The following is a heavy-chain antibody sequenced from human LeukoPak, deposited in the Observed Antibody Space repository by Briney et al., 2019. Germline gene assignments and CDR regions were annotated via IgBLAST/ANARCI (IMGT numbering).Heavy chain of an antibody. J-gene: IGHJ2*01. CDR3: ATLNSGSYYGLGFFDL. CDR1: GYSCTSYW. CDR2: IDPSDSYT. Sequence: GESLKISCKGSGYSCTSYWITWGRQMPGKGLEWMGRIDPSDSYTNYSPSFQGHVTISVDKSISTAYLQWSSLKASDTAMYYCATLNSGSYYGLGFFDLWGRGTLVTVST. V-gene: IGHV5-10-1*01. D-gene: IGHD1-26*01.